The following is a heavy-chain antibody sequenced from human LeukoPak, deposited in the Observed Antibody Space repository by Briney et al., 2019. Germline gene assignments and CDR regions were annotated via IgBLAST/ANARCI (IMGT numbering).Heavy chain of an antibody. D-gene: IGHD6-6*01. Sequence: GGSLRLSCAASGFSISSYGMHWVRQAPGKGLEWVAFIRYDGSNKYYADSVKRGFTISRDNSKNTLYLQTNSLRAEDTAVYYCAKNYRHSRSSLYFDYWGQGTLVTVSS. CDR1: GFSISSYG. J-gene: IGHJ4*02. CDR3: AKNYRHSRSSLYFDY. V-gene: IGHV3-30*02. CDR2: IRYDGSNK.